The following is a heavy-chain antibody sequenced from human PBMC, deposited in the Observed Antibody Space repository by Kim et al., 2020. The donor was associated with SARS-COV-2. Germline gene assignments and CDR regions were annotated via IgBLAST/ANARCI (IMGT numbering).Heavy chain of an antibody. J-gene: IGHJ6*02. CDR3: ARDTRDYYGMDV. Sequence: GGSLRLSCAASGFTFSSYGMHWVRQAPGKGLEWVVVIWYDGSNKYYADSVKGRFTISRDNSKNTLYLQMNSLRAEDTAVYYCARDTRDYYGMDVWGQGTT. CDR1: GFTFSSYG. V-gene: IGHV3-33*01. CDR2: IWYDGSNK.